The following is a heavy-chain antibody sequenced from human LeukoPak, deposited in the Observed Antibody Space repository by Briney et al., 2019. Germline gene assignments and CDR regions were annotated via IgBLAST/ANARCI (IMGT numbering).Heavy chain of an antibody. CDR3: ASATTVTPFLGSAISLDR. V-gene: IGHV1-69*05. D-gene: IGHD4-17*01. J-gene: IGHJ5*02. CDR2: IIPIFGTA. CDR1: GGTFSSYA. Sequence: ASVKVSCKASGGTFSSYAISWVRQAPGQGREWMGGIIPIFGTANYAQKFQGRVTITTDESTSTAYMELSSLRSEDTAVYYCASATTVTPFLGSAISLDRWRQPTLVTVSS.